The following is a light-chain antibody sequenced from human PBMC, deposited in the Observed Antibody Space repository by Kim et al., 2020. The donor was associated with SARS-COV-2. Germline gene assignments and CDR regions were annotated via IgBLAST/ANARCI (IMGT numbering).Light chain of an antibody. CDR3: QAWDSSTGV. J-gene: IGLJ1*01. CDR1: KLGDKY. Sequence: SYELTQPPSVSVSPGQTDSITCSGDKLGDKYACWYQQKPGQSPVLVIYQDNKRPSGIPERFSGSNSGNTATLTISGTQAMDEADYYCQAWDSSTGVFGTG. CDR2: QDN. V-gene: IGLV3-1*01.